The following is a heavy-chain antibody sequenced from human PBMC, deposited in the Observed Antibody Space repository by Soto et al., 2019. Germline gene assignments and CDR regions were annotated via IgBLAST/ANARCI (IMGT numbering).Heavy chain of an antibody. CDR3: ARGSGENGFGY. Sequence: QVRLVQSGAAVKKPGSSVKVSCKASGGTFSSHVISWVRQAPGQGLEYMGGLIPMFGAPHFAESFLDRVAITAAKTTNTAYLEVSSLRSEDTAIYFCARGSGENGFGYWGQGTLVTFSS. D-gene: IGHD4-17*01. CDR1: GGTFSSHV. V-gene: IGHV1-69*06. J-gene: IGHJ4*02. CDR2: LIPMFGAP.